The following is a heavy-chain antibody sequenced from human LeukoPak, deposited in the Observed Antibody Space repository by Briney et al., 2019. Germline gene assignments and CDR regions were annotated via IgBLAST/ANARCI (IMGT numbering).Heavy chain of an antibody. Sequence: GASVKVSCKASGFTFTSSAMQRVRQARGQRLEWIGWIVVGSGNTNYAQKFQERVAITRGMSTSTAYMELSSLRSEDTAVYYCAANYYGSGGDNWYFDLWGRGTLVTVSS. V-gene: IGHV1-58*02. J-gene: IGHJ2*01. CDR2: IVVGSGNT. D-gene: IGHD3-10*01. CDR1: GFTFTSSA. CDR3: AANYYGSGGDNWYFDL.